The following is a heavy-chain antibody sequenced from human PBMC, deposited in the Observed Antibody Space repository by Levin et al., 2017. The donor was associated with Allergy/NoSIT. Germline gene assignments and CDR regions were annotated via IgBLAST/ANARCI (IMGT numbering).Heavy chain of an antibody. D-gene: IGHD6-19*01. CDR3: ARDTSAGGSGWGSLDY. CDR1: FFPFFSSS. CDR2: ISYEGSTT. V-gene: IGHV3-30*01. J-gene: IGHJ4*02. Sequence: GGSLRLSCSSSFFPFFSSSFSFFLPSPFKGLECVAVISYEGSTTSYADSVKGRFTISRDSSKNTLYLQMNSLRPEDTAVYYCARDTSAGGSGWGSLDYWGQGTLVTVSS.